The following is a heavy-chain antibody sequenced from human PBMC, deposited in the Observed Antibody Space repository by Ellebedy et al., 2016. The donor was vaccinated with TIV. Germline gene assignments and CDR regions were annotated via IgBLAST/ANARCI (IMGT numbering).Heavy chain of an antibody. CDR1: GYTFTSSF. J-gene: IGHJ6*03. CDR3: ARDQAGAYYYGSGSYSSGYYYMEV. D-gene: IGHD3-10*01. CDR2: INPSGGNT. Sequence: AASVKVSCKASGYTFTSSFMHWVRQAPGQGLEWLGIINPSGGNTTYAQKFQGRVNMTRDTSTTTVYMELSRLRSEDTAVYYCARDQAGAYYYGSGSYSSGYYYMEVWGKGTTVTVSS. V-gene: IGHV1-46*01.